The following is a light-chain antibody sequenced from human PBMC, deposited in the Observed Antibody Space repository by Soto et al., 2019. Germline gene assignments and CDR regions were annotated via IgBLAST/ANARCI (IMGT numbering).Light chain of an antibody. CDR1: SSDVGGYNY. CDR2: EVS. J-gene: IGLJ2*01. V-gene: IGLV2-8*01. CDR3: SSYAGSNFVV. Sequence: QSVLTQPPSASGSPGQSVTISCTGTSSDVGGYNYVSWYQQHPGKAPKFMIYEVSKRPSGVPDRFSGSKSGNTVSLTVSGLQAEDVADYYCSSYAGSNFVVFGGGTKLTVL.